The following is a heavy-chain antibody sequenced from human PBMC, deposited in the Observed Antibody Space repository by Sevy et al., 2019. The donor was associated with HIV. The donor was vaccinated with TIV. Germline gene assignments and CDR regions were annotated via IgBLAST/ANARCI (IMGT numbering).Heavy chain of an antibody. D-gene: IGHD6-13*01. Sequence: SETLSLTCSVSGASVSSGTYYWSWIRQTPGRGLEWIGYIYLSDTTYYNSSLQRRTTMSVDTSKNQFSLTLTSVTAADTALYFCASGYNSAWYRFWGQGTLVTVSS. J-gene: IGHJ4*02. CDR2: IYLSDTT. CDR3: ASGYNSAWYRF. CDR1: GASVSSGTYY. V-gene: IGHV4-30-4*01.